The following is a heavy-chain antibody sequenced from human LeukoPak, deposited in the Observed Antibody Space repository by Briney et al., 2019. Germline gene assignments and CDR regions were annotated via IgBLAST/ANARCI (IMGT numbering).Heavy chain of an antibody. Sequence: GGSLRLSCAASGFTFSSYEMNWVRQAPGKGLEWVSYISSSGSTRYYADSVKGRFTISRDNAKNSLYLQMNSLRAEDTAVYYCARMGGVVAAEDFDYWGQGTLVTVSS. V-gene: IGHV3-48*03. CDR2: ISSSGSTR. CDR1: GFTFSSYE. J-gene: IGHJ4*02. D-gene: IGHD2-15*01. CDR3: ARMGGVVAAEDFDY.